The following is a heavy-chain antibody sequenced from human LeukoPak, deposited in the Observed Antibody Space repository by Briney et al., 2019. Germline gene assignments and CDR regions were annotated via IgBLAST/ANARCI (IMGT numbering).Heavy chain of an antibody. V-gene: IGHV3-30*04. CDR1: GFTFSSYA. Sequence: GGSLRLSCAASGFTFSSYAMHWVRQAPGKGLEWVAVISYDGSNKYYADSVKGRFTISRDNSKNTLYLQMNSLRAEDTAVYYCAKGAVPGPMALFDYWGQGALVTVSS. J-gene: IGHJ4*02. D-gene: IGHD3-10*01. CDR3: AKGAVPGPMALFDY. CDR2: ISYDGSNK.